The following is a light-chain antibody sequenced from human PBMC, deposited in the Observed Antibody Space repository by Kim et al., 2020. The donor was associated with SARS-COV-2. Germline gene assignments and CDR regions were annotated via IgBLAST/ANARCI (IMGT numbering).Light chain of an antibody. CDR2: DTY. CDR1: SGTVTSGHF. Sequence: PGGTVTPPCGSSSGTVTSGHFPSWFQQKPAPAPRTLIYDTYKKHPSTPARFSGSLLGGKAALTLSDAQPEDEADYHCFLYYSGVAVFGGGTQLTVL. CDR3: FLYYSGVAV. J-gene: IGLJ3*02. V-gene: IGLV7-46*01.